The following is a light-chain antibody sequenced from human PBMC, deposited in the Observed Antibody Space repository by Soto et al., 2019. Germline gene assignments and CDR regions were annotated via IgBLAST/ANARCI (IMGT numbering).Light chain of an antibody. CDR3: CSRTSSSIYV. J-gene: IGLJ1*01. Sequence: QSVLTQPASVSGSPGQSITISCIGTSSDVGGNNYVSWYQHHPGKAPKLMISEVSNRPSGVSNRFSGSKSGNTASLTISGLQAEDEADYYCCSRTSSSIYVFGTGTKLTVL. CDR2: EVS. V-gene: IGLV2-14*01. CDR1: SSDVGGNNY.